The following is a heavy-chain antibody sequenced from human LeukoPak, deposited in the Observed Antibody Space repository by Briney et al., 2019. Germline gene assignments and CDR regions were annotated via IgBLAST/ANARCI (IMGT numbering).Heavy chain of an antibody. J-gene: IGHJ4*02. CDR2: IYHSGST. CDR3: AGYPILGAYCGSDCYFEY. CDR1: GGSICSYY. Sequence: SDTLSLTCTLSGGSICSYYWSCIRQPTGKGLEWIGYIYHSGSTIYTPSLKSRLTISVHIYKHQFSLNLISVTAADMAVYYCAGYPILGAYCGSDCYFEYWGQGTLVTVCS. V-gene: IGHV4-59*07. D-gene: IGHD2-21*01.